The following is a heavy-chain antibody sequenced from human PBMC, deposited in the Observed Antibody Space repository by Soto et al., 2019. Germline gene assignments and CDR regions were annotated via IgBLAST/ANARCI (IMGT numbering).Heavy chain of an antibody. CDR2: IDWDDDK. J-gene: IGHJ4*02. CDR1: GFSLSTSGMC. CDR3: ARIGKLASDAYYFDY. Sequence: PTLVNPTQTLTLTFTFSGFSLSTSGMCVSWIRQPPGKALEWLARIDWDDDKYYSTSLKTRLTISKDTSKNQVVLTMTNMDPVDTATYYCARIGKLASDAYYFDYWGQGTLVTVSS. V-gene: IGHV2-70*11. D-gene: IGHD6-13*01.